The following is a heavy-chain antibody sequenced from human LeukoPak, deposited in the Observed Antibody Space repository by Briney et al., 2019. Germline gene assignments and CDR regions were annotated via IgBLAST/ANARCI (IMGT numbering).Heavy chain of an antibody. V-gene: IGHV3-7*01. CDR1: GFTFSSYW. CDR2: IKDDGSEK. Sequence: GGSLRLSCAASGFTFSSYWMSWVRQAPGKGLEWVANIKDDGSEKYYVDSVKGRFTISRDNSKNTLYLQMNSLRAEDTAVYYCAKDAGLNYWGQGTLVTVSS. J-gene: IGHJ4*02. CDR3: AKDAGLNY. D-gene: IGHD3-9*01.